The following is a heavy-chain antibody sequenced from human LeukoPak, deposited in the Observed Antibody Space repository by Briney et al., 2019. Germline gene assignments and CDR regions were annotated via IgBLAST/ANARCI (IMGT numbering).Heavy chain of an antibody. D-gene: IGHD1-26*01. CDR1: GFTFSSYA. V-gene: IGHV3-23*01. CDR2: ITSSGNTT. Sequence: GGSLRLSCAASGFTFSSYAMHWVRQAPGKGLEWVAGITSSGNTTYYADPVKGRFTISRDNSRNILYLQMNSLRAEDTAIYYCAKDFGGSDYDWYLDLWGRGTVVTVSS. CDR3: AKDFGGSDYDWYLDL. J-gene: IGHJ2*01.